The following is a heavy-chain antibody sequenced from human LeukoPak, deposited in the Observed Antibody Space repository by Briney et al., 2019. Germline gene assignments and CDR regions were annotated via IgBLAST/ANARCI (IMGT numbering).Heavy chain of an antibody. V-gene: IGHV3-48*03. CDR3: AKDLFAAGNYYYYYYMDV. CDR2: ISSSGSTI. Sequence: PGGSLRLSCAASGFTFSSYEMNWVRQAPGKGLEWVSYISSSGSTIYYADSVKGRFTISRDNAKNTLYLQMNSLRAEDTAVYYCAKDLFAAGNYYYYYYMDVWGKGTTVTISS. J-gene: IGHJ6*03. D-gene: IGHD6-25*01. CDR1: GFTFSSYE.